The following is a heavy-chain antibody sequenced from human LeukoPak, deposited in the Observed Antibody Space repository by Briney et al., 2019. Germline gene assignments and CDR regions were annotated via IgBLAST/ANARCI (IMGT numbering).Heavy chain of an antibody. Sequence: ASVKVSCKASGGTFSSYAISWVRQAPGQGLEWMGMIYPRDGSTSYAQKFQGRVTVTRDTSTSTVHMELSGLRSENTAVYYCARDQEGFDYWGQGTLVTVSS. J-gene: IGHJ4*02. CDR3: ARDQEGFDY. CDR2: IYPRDGST. CDR1: GGTFSSYA. V-gene: IGHV1-46*01.